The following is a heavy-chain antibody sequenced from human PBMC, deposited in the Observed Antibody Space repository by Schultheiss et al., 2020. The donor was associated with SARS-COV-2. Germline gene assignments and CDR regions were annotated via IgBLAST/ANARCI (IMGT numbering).Heavy chain of an antibody. CDR1: GGSVSSGSYY. CDR3: ARGDYYDWGYFDY. D-gene: IGHD3-10*01. V-gene: IGHV4-61*01. J-gene: IGHJ4*02. CDR2: IYYGGST. Sequence: SETLSLTCTVSGGSVSSGSYYWSWIRQPPGKGLEWIGYIYYGGSTNYNPSLKSRVTISVDTSKNQFSLKLSSVTAADTAVYYCARGDYYDWGYFDYWGQGTLVTVSS.